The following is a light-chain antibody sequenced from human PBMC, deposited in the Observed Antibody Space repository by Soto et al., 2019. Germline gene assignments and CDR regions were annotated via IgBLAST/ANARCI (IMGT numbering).Light chain of an antibody. J-gene: IGLJ3*02. CDR1: NSDVGSYNF. Sequence: QSALTQPRSVSGSPGQSVTISCTGTNSDVGSYNFVSWYQQFPGKPPQPIIYDVTKRPSGVPDRFSGSKSGNTASLPISGLQAVDEADYYCSSYAGTNSQFGGGTKLTVL. CDR2: DVT. V-gene: IGLV2-11*01. CDR3: SSYAGTNSQ.